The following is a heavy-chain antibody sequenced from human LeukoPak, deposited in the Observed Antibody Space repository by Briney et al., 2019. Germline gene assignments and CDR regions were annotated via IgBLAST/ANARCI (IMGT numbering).Heavy chain of an antibody. V-gene: IGHV1-18*04. Sequence: ASVKVSCKASGYTFTSYGISWVRQAPGQGLEWMGWISAYNGNTNYAQKLQGRVTMTTDTSTSTAYMELSSLRSEDTAVYYCASSRAGWYDIHYYGMDVWGQGTTVTVSS. D-gene: IGHD6-19*01. CDR2: ISAYNGNT. CDR3: ASSRAGWYDIHYYGMDV. J-gene: IGHJ6*02. CDR1: GYTFTSYG.